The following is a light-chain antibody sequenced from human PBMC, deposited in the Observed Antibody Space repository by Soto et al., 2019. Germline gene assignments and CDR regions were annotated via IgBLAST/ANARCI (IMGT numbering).Light chain of an antibody. CDR1: RSVLYSSGNKNN. CDR2: WAT. V-gene: IGKV4-1*01. J-gene: IGKJ1*01. Sequence: DIVMTQSPDSLVVSLGERATINCKSSRSVLYSSGNKNNLNWYQQKPGQHPKLLIYWATTRESGVPGRFSGSGSETDFPLTISSLQTEDVAVYYCQQHYTTPWPFGQGTKVAIK. CDR3: QQHYTTPWP.